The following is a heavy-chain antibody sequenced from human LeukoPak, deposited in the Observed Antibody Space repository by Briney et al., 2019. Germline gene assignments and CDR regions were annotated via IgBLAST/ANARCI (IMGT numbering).Heavy chain of an antibody. CDR1: GYMFVGYH. J-gene: IGHJ5*01. V-gene: IGHV1-2*02. D-gene: IGHD3-16*01. CDR3: TRGGSWFDS. Sequence: ASVKVSCKASGYMFVGYHMNWVRQAPGQGPEWMGWVNPNNGDTNYAPKFQGRVILTRDPSISTAYLELTSLKFDDTAVYYCTRGGSWFDSWGQGSLVTVSS. CDR2: VNPNNGDT.